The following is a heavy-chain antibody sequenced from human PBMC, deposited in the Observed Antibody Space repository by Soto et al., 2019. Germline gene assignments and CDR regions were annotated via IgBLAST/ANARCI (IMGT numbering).Heavy chain of an antibody. CDR2: VYNSGST. Sequence: QLQLQESGPGLVKPSETLSLTCSVSGDSLSAGPYHWGWIRQPPGKGLEWIGNVYNSGSTSYSPSLKSRVTISVHTSKNQSSLRLTSVTAADTAVYFCARHPPYRPFAFWGQGTLVTVSS. CDR1: GDSLSAGPYH. J-gene: IGHJ4*02. CDR3: ARHPPYRPFAF. D-gene: IGHD3-16*02. V-gene: IGHV4-39*01.